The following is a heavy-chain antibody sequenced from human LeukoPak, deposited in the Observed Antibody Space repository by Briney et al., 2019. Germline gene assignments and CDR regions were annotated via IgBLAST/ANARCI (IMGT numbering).Heavy chain of an antibody. Sequence: SETLSLTCVVSGYSISSSNWWSWIRQPPGKGLEWIGYIYYSGSTNYNPSLKSRVTISVDTSKNQFSLKLSSVTAADTAVYYCARSRRDGYNEVSFDYWGQGTLVTVSS. J-gene: IGHJ4*02. CDR2: IYYSGST. CDR1: GYSISSSNW. V-gene: IGHV4-28*01. CDR3: ARSRRDGYNEVSFDY. D-gene: IGHD5-24*01.